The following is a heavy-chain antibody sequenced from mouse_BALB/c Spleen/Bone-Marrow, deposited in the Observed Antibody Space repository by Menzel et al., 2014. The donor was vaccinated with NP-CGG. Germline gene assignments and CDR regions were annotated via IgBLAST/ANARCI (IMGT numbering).Heavy chain of an antibody. D-gene: IGHD2-13*01. Sequence: QVQLQQSGAELVKPGASVKLSCKAYGYTFTSYYMYWVKQRPGQGLEWIGEINPSNGGTNFNEKFKSKATLTVDKSSSTAYMQLSSLTSEDSAVYYCTREGDSPFAYGGQGTLVTVSA. CDR3: TREGDSPFAY. CDR1: GYTFTSYY. J-gene: IGHJ3*01. CDR2: INPSNGGT. V-gene: IGHV1S81*02.